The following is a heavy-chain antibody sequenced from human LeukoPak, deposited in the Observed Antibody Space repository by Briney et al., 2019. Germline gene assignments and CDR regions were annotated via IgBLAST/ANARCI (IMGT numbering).Heavy chain of an antibody. CDR2: ISWNSGSI. V-gene: IGHV3-9*01. J-gene: IGHJ1*01. CDR3: AKDKGIVVVPTFQH. D-gene: IGHD2-2*01. CDR1: GLTFDDYA. Sequence: PGGSLRLSCAASGLTFDDYAMHWVRQAPGKGLEWVSGISWNSGSIGYADSVKGRFTISRDNAKNSLYLQMNSLRAEDTAVYYCAKDKGIVVVPTFQHWGQGTLVTVSS.